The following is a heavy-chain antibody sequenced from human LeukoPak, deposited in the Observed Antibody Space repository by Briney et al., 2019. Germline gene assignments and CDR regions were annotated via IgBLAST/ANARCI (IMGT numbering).Heavy chain of an antibody. CDR3: AGVGYSSSWYRGSGDYYYGMDV. Sequence: ASVKVSCKASGYTFTSYGISWVRQAPGQGLEWMGWISAYNGNTNYAQKLQGRVTMTTDTSTSTAYMELRSLRSDDTAVYHCAGVGYSSSWYRGSGDYYYGMDVWGQGTTVTVSS. CDR1: GYTFTSYG. CDR2: ISAYNGNT. V-gene: IGHV1-18*01. D-gene: IGHD6-13*01. J-gene: IGHJ6*02.